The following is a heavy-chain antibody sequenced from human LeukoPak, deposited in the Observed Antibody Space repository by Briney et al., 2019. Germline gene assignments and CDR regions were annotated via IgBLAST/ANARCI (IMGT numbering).Heavy chain of an antibody. J-gene: IGHJ3*02. V-gene: IGHV5-51*01. CDR3: AATGTSDAFDI. D-gene: IGHD1-1*01. Sequence: GESLKISCKGSGYSFTSYWIGWVRQMPGKGVEWMEIIYPGNSDTRYSPSFQGQVTISADKSISTAYLQWSSLKASDTAMYYCAATGTSDAFDIWGQGTMVTVSS. CDR2: IYPGNSDT. CDR1: GYSFTSYW.